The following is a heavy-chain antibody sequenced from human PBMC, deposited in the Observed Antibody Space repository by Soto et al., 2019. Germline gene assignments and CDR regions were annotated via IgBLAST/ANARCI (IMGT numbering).Heavy chain of an antibody. D-gene: IGHD5-12*01. CDR3: AGGCASSYCHGYYGLDV. Sequence: QVQLQQWGAGLLRPSENLSLTCAVYGGSFSGYYWTWIRQAPGKGLEWIGEISHRETTNYNPSLKNRVSTSLYRYKNQFSLKLSSMTAADTAVYYCAGGCASSYCHGYYGLDVWGQGTTVTVSS. J-gene: IGHJ6*02. V-gene: IGHV4-34*01. CDR1: GGSFSGYY. CDR2: ISHRETT.